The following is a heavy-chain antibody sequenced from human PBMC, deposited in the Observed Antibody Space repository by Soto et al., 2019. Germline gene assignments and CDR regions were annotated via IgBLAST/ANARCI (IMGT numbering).Heavy chain of an antibody. CDR3: ASADYGDYVPFDY. CDR1: GGTFSSYT. CDR2: IIPILGIA. J-gene: IGHJ4*02. V-gene: IGHV1-69*02. Sequence: SVKVSCKASGGTFSSYTISWVRQAPGQGLEWMGRIIPILGIANYAQKFQGRVTITADKSTSTAYMELSSLRSEDTAVYYCASADYGDYVPFDYWGQGTLVTVSS. D-gene: IGHD4-17*01.